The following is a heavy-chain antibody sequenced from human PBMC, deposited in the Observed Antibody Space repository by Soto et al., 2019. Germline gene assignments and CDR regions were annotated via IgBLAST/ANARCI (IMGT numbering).Heavy chain of an antibody. V-gene: IGHV3-73*01. Sequence: GGSLRLTCAAYGFSFSASAMHWVRQAPGKGLEWIGRIRSRSKKYATEYAASVRGMFILSRDDSENMAYLQMDTLKTEDSAGYYCYPRTDYPDGRYTSDYWGQGTLVTFSS. J-gene: IGHJ4*02. D-gene: IGHD4-17*01. CDR2: IRSRSKKYAT. CDR1: GFSFSASA. CDR3: YPRTDYPDGRYTSDY.